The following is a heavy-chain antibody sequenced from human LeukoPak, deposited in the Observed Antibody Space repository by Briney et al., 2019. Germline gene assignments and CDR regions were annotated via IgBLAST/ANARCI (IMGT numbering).Heavy chain of an antibody. CDR2: INHSGST. J-gene: IGHJ4*02. CDR3: ARTKYCSSTSCYAPGGDYFDY. V-gene: IGHV4-34*01. D-gene: IGHD2-2*01. Sequence: SETLSLTCAVYGGSFSGYYWSWIRQPPGKGLEWIGEINHSGSTNYNPSLKSRVTISVDTSKNQFSLKLSSVTAADTAVYYCARTKYCSSTSCYAPGGDYFDYWGQGTLVTVSS. CDR1: GGSFSGYY.